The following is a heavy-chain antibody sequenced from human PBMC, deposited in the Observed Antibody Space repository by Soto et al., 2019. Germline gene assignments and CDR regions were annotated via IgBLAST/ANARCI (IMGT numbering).Heavy chain of an antibody. CDR1: GGTFSSYA. D-gene: IGHD2-2*01. J-gene: IGHJ6*02. CDR3: ARDLGYCISTSCHYYYGMDV. Sequence: VQLVQSGAEVKKPGSSVKVSCKASGGTFSSYAISWVRQAPGQGLEWMGGIIPIFGTANYAQKFQGRVTITADESTSTAYMELSSLRSEDTAVYYCARDLGYCISTSCHYYYGMDVWGQGTTVTVSS. V-gene: IGHV1-69*12. CDR2: IIPIFGTA.